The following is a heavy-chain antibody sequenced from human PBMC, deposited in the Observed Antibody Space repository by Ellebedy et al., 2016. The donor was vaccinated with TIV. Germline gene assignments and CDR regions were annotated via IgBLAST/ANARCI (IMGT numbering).Heavy chain of an antibody. D-gene: IGHD4-23*01. CDR1: GFTFGSHG. V-gene: IGHV3-33*06. J-gene: IGHJ4*02. CDR3: TKDSGWEHEY. Sequence: PGGSLRLSCSASGFTFGSHGMHWVRQAPGKGLEWVAVIWFDGSKDFYADSVKGRFIVFRDNSKNTLYLDMNSLRNEETAVYYCTKDSGWEHEYWGQGTLVTVSS. CDR2: IWFDGSKD.